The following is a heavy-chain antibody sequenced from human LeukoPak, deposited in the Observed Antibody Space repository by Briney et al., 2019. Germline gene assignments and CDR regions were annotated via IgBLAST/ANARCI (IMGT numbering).Heavy chain of an antibody. J-gene: IGHJ4*02. CDR3: ARGVVAAPQTLYY. CDR1: GGSISSSSYY. Sequence: SETLSLTCSVSGGSISSSSYYCAWIRQPPGKGLEWIACIYYSGSTYYNPSLSSRVTISVDTSNNQFSRTLISVTGASTSVCYLARGVVAAPQTLYYCCWGTRIIVSA. CDR2: IYYSGST. V-gene: IGHV4-39*07. D-gene: IGHD2-15*01.